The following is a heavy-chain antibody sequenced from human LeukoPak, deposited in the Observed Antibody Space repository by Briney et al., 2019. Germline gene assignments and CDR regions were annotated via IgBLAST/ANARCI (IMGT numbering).Heavy chain of an antibody. J-gene: IGHJ6*03. V-gene: IGHV4-34*01. CDR2: MNHSGSS. CDR3: ARRALGSYYYYMDV. Sequence: SETLSLTCAVYGGSFSGYYCSWIRQSPGKGLEWIGEMNHSGSSNYNPSLKSRVTISVDTSVNQFSLKLTSVTAADTAVYYCARRALGSYYYYMDVWGAGTTVTVSS. CDR1: GGSFSGYY.